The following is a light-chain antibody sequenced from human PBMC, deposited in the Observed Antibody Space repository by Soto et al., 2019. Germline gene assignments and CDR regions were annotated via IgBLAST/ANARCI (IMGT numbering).Light chain of an antibody. J-gene: IGKJ4*01. Sequence: EMVLTQSPAILSLSPGERATLSCRASQSISNYLAWYQQKPGQSPRLLVYDASNRATGIPARFSGSGFGTDFTLTISNLEPEDFAVYYCQERSEWPPLTFGGGTKVEI. CDR1: QSISNY. V-gene: IGKV3-11*01. CDR3: QERSEWPPLT. CDR2: DAS.